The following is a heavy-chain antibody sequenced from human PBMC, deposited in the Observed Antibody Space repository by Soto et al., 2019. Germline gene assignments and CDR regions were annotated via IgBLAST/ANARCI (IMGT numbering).Heavy chain of an antibody. V-gene: IGHV3-30-3*01. CDR1: GFTFSSYA. D-gene: IGHD6-19*01. CDR2: ISYDGSNK. Sequence: QVQLVESGGGVVQPGRSLRLSRAASGFTFSSYAMHWVRQAPGKGLEWVAVISYDGSNKYYADSVKGRFTISRDNSKNTLYLQMNSLRAEDTAVYYCASSPQWLVTFGWFDPWGQGTLVTVSS. CDR3: ASSPQWLVTFGWFDP. J-gene: IGHJ5*02.